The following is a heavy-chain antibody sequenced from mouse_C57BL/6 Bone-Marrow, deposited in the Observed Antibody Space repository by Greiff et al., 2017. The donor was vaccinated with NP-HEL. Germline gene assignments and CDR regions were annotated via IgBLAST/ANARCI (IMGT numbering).Heavy chain of an antibody. CDR3: ASDKRIPYCSGSYALDY. V-gene: IGHV1-62-2*01. CDR2: FYPGSGSI. Sequence: VQLQQSGAELVKPGASVKLSCKASGYTFTEYTIHWVKQRSGQGLEWIGWFYPGSGSIKYNEKFKDKATLTADKSSSTVYMELSRLTSEDSAVYFCASDKRIPYCSGSYALDYWGQGTPLTVSS. CDR1: GYTFTEYT. J-gene: IGHJ2*01. D-gene: IGHD1-1*02.